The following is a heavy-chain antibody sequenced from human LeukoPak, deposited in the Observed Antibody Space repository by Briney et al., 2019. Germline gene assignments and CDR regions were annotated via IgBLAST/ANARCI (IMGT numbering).Heavy chain of an antibody. J-gene: IGHJ4*02. CDR3: AKAPQPVVPAAYFDY. V-gene: IGHV3-7*03. Sequence: GGSLRLSCAASGFTISIYWMSWVRQAPGKGLEWVGNINPDGSDKYYVDSVKGRFIISRDDAKNSLYLQMNSLRAEDTALYYCAKAPQPVVPAAYFDYWGQGTLVTVSS. CDR2: INPDGSDK. D-gene: IGHD2-2*01. CDR1: GFTISIYW.